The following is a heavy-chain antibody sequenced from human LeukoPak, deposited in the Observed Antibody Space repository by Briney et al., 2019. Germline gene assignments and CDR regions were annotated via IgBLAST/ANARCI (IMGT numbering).Heavy chain of an antibody. V-gene: IGHV1-18*01. Sequence: GASVKVSCKASGYTFNRHSIIGVRQAPGQELEWMGWISAWNGDTSYAQKIQGRATMTTDTSTSTAYMGLRSMRFDDTAIYYCARDQSNTGGSYFYMDVWGKGTTVTVSS. D-gene: IGHD2-8*01. CDR2: ISAWNGDT. CDR1: GYTFNRHS. J-gene: IGHJ6*03. CDR3: ARDQSNTGGSYFYMDV.